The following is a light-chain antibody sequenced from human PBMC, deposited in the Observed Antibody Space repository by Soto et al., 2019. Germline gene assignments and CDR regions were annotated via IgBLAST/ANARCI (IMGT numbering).Light chain of an antibody. V-gene: IGKV3-20*01. Sequence: EIVLTQSLGTLSLSPGERATLSCRASQSVNRSYLVWYQQRPGQAPRLLIYGASSRATGIPDRFSGSASGADFTLTISRLEPEDFAVYYCQQVGSSPITFGQGTRLEIK. J-gene: IGKJ5*01. CDR3: QQVGSSPIT. CDR1: QSVNRSY. CDR2: GAS.